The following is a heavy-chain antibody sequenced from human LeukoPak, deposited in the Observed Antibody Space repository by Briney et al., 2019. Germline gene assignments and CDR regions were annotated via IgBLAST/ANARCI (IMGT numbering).Heavy chain of an antibody. CDR3: ARRGDTAMAHDAFDI. CDR1: GYTFTSYG. CDR2: ISAYNGNT. Sequence: ASVKVSCKASGYTFTSYGISWVRQAPGQGLEWMGWISAYNGNTNYAQKLQGRVTMTTDTSTSTAYMELRSLRSDDTAVYYCARRGDTAMAHDAFDIWGQGTMVTVSS. J-gene: IGHJ3*02. V-gene: IGHV1-18*01. D-gene: IGHD5-18*01.